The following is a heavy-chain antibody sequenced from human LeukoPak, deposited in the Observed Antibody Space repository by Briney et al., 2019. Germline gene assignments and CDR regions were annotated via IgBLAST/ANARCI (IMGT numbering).Heavy chain of an antibody. CDR2: ISRGDGST. J-gene: IGHJ4*02. Sequence: GGCLRLSCAASGFTFSRYAMSWVRQTPEKGLEWVSVISRGDGSTYYADSVRGRFTISRDDSGNTLFLQMNSLRAEDTAVYYCARQVSCDTTTCYAGMPPDYWGQGTLVTVSS. CDR1: GFTFSRYA. V-gene: IGHV3-23*01. D-gene: IGHD2-2*01. CDR3: ARQVSCDTTTCYAGMPPDY.